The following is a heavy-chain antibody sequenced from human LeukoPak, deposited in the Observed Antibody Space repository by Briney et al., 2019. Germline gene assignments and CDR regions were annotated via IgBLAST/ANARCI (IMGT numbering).Heavy chain of an antibody. CDR1: GFTVSVTY. V-gene: IGHV3-53*01. CDR2: LYRDGTI. J-gene: IGHJ5*02. D-gene: IGHD3-16*01. CDR3: AKATTGGGAQGNNWFDP. Sequence: PGGSLRLSCAAYGFTVSVTYMSWVRQAPGKGLEWVSILYRDGTIYYADSVKGRFTISRDESKNTLYLQMNSLRAEDTALYYCAKATTGGGAQGNNWFDPWGQGTLVTVSS.